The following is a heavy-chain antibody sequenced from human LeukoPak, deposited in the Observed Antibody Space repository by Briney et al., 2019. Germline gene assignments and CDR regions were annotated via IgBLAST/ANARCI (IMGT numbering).Heavy chain of an antibody. Sequence: ASVKVSCKASGYTFTSYYMHWVRQAPGQGLEWMGIINPSGGSTSYAQKFQGRVTMTRDTSTSTVYMGLSSLRSEDTAVYYCARVGVQSYGPQSYFDYWGQGTLVTVSS. J-gene: IGHJ4*02. CDR2: INPSGGST. CDR3: ARVGVQSYGPQSYFDY. V-gene: IGHV1-46*01. CDR1: GYTFTSYY. D-gene: IGHD5-18*01.